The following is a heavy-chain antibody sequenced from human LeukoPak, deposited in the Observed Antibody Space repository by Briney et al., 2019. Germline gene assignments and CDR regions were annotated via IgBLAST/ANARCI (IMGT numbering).Heavy chain of an antibody. CDR2: IYHSGST. D-gene: IGHD3-22*01. Sequence: RASKALSLTCAVPGGSLSSSNWWSWVRQPPGKGLEWIGEIYHSGSTNYNPSLKSRVTISVDKSKNQFSLKLSSVTAADTAVYYCARDFIQRITMIPVAFDIWGQGTMVTVSS. J-gene: IGHJ3*02. CDR3: ARDFIQRITMIPVAFDI. V-gene: IGHV4-4*02. CDR1: GGSLSSSNW.